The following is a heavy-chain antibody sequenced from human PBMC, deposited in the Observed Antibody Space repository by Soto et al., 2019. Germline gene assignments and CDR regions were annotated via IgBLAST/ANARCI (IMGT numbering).Heavy chain of an antibody. Sequence: QVQLQESGPGLVKPSQTLSLTCTVSGGSISSGGYYWSWIRQHPGKGLEWIGYIYYSGSTYYNPSLKRRVTISVDTSKNQFSLKLSSVTAADTAVYYCARGGVGIVVVTDPDAFDIWGQGTMVTVSS. D-gene: IGHD2-21*02. CDR3: ARGGVGIVVVTDPDAFDI. V-gene: IGHV4-31*03. J-gene: IGHJ3*02. CDR2: IYYSGST. CDR1: GGSISSGGYY.